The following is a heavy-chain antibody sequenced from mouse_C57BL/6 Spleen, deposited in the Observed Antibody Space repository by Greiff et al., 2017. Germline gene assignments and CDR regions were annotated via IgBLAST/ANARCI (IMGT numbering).Heavy chain of an antibody. CDR1: GFTFSSYA. Sequence: DVQLVESGGGLVKPGGSLKLSCAASGFTFSSYAMSWVRQTPEKRLEWVATISDGGSYTYYPDNVKGRFTISRDNAKNNLYLQMSHLKSEDTAMYYCARGEGRLTGIDWGQGTLVTVSA. CDR3: ARGEGRLTGID. D-gene: IGHD4-1*01. J-gene: IGHJ3*01. CDR2: ISDGGSYT. V-gene: IGHV5-4*01.